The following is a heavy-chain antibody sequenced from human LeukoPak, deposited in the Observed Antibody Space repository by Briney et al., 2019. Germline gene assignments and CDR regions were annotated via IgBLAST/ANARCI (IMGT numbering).Heavy chain of an antibody. J-gene: IGHJ4*02. CDR2: INPSAGST. D-gene: IGHD2-21*02. CDR1: GYTFTSFY. Sequence: ASVKVSFKASGYTFTSFYLVWVRRAPGQGLEWMGMINPSAGSTNYAQKFQGRVTMTGDTSTTTVYMELTSLTSEDTAVYYCARRSPAYCGGDCYFDCWGQGTLVTVSS. CDR3: ARRSPAYCGGDCYFDC. V-gene: IGHV1-46*01.